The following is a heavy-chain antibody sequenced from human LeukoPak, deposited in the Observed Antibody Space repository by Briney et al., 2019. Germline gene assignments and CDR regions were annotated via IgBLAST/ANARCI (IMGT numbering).Heavy chain of an antibody. CDR3: ARDGPLHSGYQYYYMDV. D-gene: IGHD1-26*01. J-gene: IGHJ6*03. Sequence: PGGSLRLSCAASGFTFSSYAMHWVRQAPGKGLEYVSGISGDGDSTYCANFLEGRFTVFRDNSENTLYLQMGSLTTEDTAVYYCARDGPLHSGYQYYYMDVWGKGTTVTVSS. CDR1: GFTFSSYA. V-gene: IGHV3-64*01. CDR2: ISGDGDST.